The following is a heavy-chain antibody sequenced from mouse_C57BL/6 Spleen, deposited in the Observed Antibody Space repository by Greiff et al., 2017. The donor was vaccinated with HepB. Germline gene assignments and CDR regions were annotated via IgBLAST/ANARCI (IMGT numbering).Heavy chain of an antibody. V-gene: IGHV14-2*01. CDR1: GFNIKDYY. Sequence: EVQVVESGAELVKPGASVKLSCTASGFNIKDYYMHWVKQRTEQGLEWIGRIDPEDGETKYAPKFQGKATITADTSSNTAYLQLSSLTSEDTAVYYCARSHPYGSSYCAMDYWGQGTSVTVSS. J-gene: IGHJ4*01. D-gene: IGHD1-1*01. CDR2: IDPEDGET. CDR3: ARSHPYGSSYCAMDY.